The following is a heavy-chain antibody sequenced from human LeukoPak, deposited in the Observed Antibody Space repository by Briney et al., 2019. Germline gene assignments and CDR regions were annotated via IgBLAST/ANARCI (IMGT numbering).Heavy chain of an antibody. J-gene: IGHJ4*02. CDR2: IYYSGST. Sequence: LETLSLTCTVSGGSISSYYWSWIRQPPGKGLEWIGYIYYSGSTNYNPSLKSRVTISVDTSKNQFSLKLSSVTAADTAVYYCARERFGWFFDYWGQGTLVTVSS. CDR3: ARERFGWFFDY. CDR1: GGSISSYY. D-gene: IGHD3-10*01. V-gene: IGHV4-59*01.